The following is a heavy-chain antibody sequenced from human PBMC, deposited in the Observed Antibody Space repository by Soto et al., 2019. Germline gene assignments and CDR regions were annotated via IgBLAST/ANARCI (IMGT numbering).Heavy chain of an antibody. CDR1: GYTFTSYA. CDR3: ARGGDILTGRLAHSNWFDP. CDR2: INPNSGGT. J-gene: IGHJ5*02. D-gene: IGHD3-9*01. V-gene: IGHV1-2*02. Sequence: ASVKVSCKASGYTFTSYAMHWVRQAPGQGLEWMGWINPNSGGTNYAQKFQGRVTMTRDTSISTAYMELSRLRSDDTAVYYCARGGDILTGRLAHSNWFDPWGQGTLVTVSS.